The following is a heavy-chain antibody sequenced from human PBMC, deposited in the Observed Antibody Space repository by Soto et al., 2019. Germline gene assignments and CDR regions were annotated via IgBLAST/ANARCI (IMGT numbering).Heavy chain of an antibody. D-gene: IGHD2-21*01. J-gene: IGHJ5*02. CDR2: FNPYTGGT. V-gene: IGHV1-46*01. Sequence: QGQLVQSGAEVKKPGASVKVSCKASGYTFTTYYIHWMRQAPGQGLEWMGMFNPYTGGTRYAHKFQGRVPMTGDTSTNQGYLELSRLRSDDTAVYYWARLWCEIGTEFDPWGQGTLVTVSS. CDR3: ARLWCEIGTEFDP. CDR1: GYTFTTYY.